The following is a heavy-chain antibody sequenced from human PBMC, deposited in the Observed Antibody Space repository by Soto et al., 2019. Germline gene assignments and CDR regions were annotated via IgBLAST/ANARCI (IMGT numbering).Heavy chain of an antibody. D-gene: IGHD3-9*01. CDR2: IIPIFGTA. CDR1: GGTFSSYA. Sequence: SVKVSCKASGGTFSSYAISWVRQAPGQGLEWMGGIIPIFGTANYAQKFQGRVTITADESTSTAYMELSSLRSEDTAVYYCARASPYYDILTGYSPPRYWGQGTLVTVSS. J-gene: IGHJ4*02. CDR3: ARASPYYDILTGYSPPRY. V-gene: IGHV1-69*13.